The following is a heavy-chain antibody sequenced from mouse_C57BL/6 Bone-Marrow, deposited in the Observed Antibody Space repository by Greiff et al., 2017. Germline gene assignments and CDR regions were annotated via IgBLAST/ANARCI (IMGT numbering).Heavy chain of an antibody. CDR3: ARLTTVVAHYFDY. D-gene: IGHD1-1*01. V-gene: IGHV5-6*01. CDR1: GFTFSSFG. CDR2: ISSGGSYT. Sequence: EVKVVECGGDLVKPGGSLKLSCAASGFTFSSFGMSWVRQTPDKRLEWVATISSGGSYTYYPDSVKGRFTISRDNAKNTLYLQMSSLKSEDTAMYYCARLTTVVAHYFDYWGQGTTLTVSS. J-gene: IGHJ2*01.